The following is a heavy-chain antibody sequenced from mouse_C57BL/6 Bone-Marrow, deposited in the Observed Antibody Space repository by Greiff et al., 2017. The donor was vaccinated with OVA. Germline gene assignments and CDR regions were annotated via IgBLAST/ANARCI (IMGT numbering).Heavy chain of an antibody. CDR3: TREGYYGRNWYFDV. Sequence: QVQLKESGAELVRPGASVTLSCKASGYTFTDYEMHWVKQTPVHGLEWIGAIDPETGGTAYNQKFKGKAILTADKSSSTAYMELRSLTSEDSAVYYCTREGYYGRNWYFDVWGTGTTVTVSS. CDR1: GYTFTDYE. D-gene: IGHD1-1*01. V-gene: IGHV1-15*01. J-gene: IGHJ1*03. CDR2: IDPETGGT.